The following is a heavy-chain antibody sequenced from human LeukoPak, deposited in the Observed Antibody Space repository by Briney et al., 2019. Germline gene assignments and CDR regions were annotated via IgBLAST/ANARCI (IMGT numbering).Heavy chain of an antibody. CDR3: ASYGSGSYYYYYGMDV. Sequence: GGSLRLSCAASGFTFRSYSMNWVRQAPGKGLEWVSFIRSSSSYIYYADSVKGRFTISRDNAENSLYLQMNSLRAEDTAVYYCASYGSGSYYYYYGMDVWGQGTTVTVSS. CDR1: GFTFRSYS. V-gene: IGHV3-21*01. J-gene: IGHJ6*02. CDR2: IRSSSSYI. D-gene: IGHD3-10*01.